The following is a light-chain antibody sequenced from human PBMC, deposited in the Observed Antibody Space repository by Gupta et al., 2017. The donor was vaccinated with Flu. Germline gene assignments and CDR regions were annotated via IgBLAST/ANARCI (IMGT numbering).Light chain of an antibody. V-gene: IGLV2-8*01. CDR1: SSDVGGYNY. J-gene: IGLJ2*01. CDR2: GVS. Sequence: QSALTQPPSASVSPGQSVTISCTGTSSDVGGYNYVSWYQQHPGKAPKLMMYGVSKRPSGVPDRFSGSKSGNTASLTVSGLQAEDEADYYCSSYAGSNNVLFGGGTKLTV. CDR3: SSYAGSNNVL.